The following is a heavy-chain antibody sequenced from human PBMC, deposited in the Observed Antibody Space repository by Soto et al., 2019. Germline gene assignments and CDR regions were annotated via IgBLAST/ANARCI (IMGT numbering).Heavy chain of an antibody. Sequence: GGSLRLSCAPSGFTFTDYYMSWIRQGPGKGLEWVSYITSSGRTIFYADSVTGRFTISSDPAKNSLYLQMNSLRAEDTAVYYCAGGGGYGGQYYYGMDVWGQGATVTVSS. CDR1: GFTFTDYY. J-gene: IGHJ6*02. CDR2: ITSSGRTI. V-gene: IGHV3-11*01. CDR3: AGGGGYGGQYYYGMDV. D-gene: IGHD3-16*01.